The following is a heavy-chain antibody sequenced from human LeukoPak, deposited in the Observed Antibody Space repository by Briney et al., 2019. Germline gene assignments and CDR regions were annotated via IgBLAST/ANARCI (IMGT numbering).Heavy chain of an antibody. CDR3: ARLPHAIAAAGNLGY. D-gene: IGHD6-13*01. CDR2: INHSGST. Sequence: SETLSLTCAVYGGSFSGYYWSWIRQPPGKGLEWIGKINHSGSTNYNPSLKSRVTISVDTSKNQFSLKLSSVTAADTAVYYCARLPHAIAAAGNLGYWGQGTLVTVSS. V-gene: IGHV4-34*01. J-gene: IGHJ4*02. CDR1: GGSFSGYY.